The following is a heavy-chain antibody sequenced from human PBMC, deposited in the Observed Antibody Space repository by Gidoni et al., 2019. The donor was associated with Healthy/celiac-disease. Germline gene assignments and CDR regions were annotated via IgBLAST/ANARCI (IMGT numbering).Heavy chain of an antibody. Sequence: QVQLQESGPGLVKPSETLSLTCTVSGGSISSYYWSWIRQPAGKGLEWIGRIYPSGSTNYNPSLKSRVTMSVDTSKNQFSLKLSSVTAADTAVYYCASCDSSGYYYGSCYAFDIWGQGTMVTVSS. CDR1: GGSISSYY. CDR2: IYPSGST. V-gene: IGHV4-4*07. D-gene: IGHD3-22*01. CDR3: ASCDSSGYYYGSCYAFDI. J-gene: IGHJ3*02.